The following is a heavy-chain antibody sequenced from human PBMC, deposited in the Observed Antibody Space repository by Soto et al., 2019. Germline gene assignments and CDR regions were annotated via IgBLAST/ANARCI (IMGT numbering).Heavy chain of an antibody. Sequence: GGSLRLSCAASGFTFSGSAMHWVRQASGKGLEWVGRIRSKANSYATAYAASVKGRFANSRDDSKNTGYLQMNSLKTEDTAVYYCRGVATTVPPNYYYMDVWGKGTTVTVS. V-gene: IGHV3-73*01. CDR2: IRSKANSYAT. CDR3: RGVATTVPPNYYYMDV. CDR1: GFTFSGSA. D-gene: IGHD1-26*01. J-gene: IGHJ6*03.